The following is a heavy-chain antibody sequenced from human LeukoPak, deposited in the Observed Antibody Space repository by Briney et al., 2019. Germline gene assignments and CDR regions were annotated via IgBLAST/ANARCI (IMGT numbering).Heavy chain of an antibody. CDR1: GGSISSGGYY. V-gene: IGHV4-31*03. J-gene: IGHJ4*02. D-gene: IGHD4-17*01. Sequence: SEPLSLTCTVSGGSISSGGYYWSWIRQHPGKGLEWIGYIYYSGSTYYNPSLKSRVTISVDTSNNQFSLKLSSVTAADTAVYYCARAPGDYGDYFDYWGQGTLVTVSS. CDR2: IYYSGST. CDR3: ARAPGDYGDYFDY.